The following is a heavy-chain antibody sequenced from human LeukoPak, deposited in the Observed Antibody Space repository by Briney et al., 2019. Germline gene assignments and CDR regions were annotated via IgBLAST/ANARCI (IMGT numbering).Heavy chain of an antibody. J-gene: IGHJ3*02. CDR1: GFTFSSFA. Sequence: GGSLRLSCAASGFTFSSFATSRVRQAPGKGLEWVSGISASGGSTYYADSVKGRFTISRDNSKNTPYLQMNSLRAEDTAVYYCAKGFYDNSASGVFDIWGQGTMVTVSS. D-gene: IGHD3-22*01. CDR2: ISASGGST. CDR3: AKGFYDNSASGVFDI. V-gene: IGHV3-23*01.